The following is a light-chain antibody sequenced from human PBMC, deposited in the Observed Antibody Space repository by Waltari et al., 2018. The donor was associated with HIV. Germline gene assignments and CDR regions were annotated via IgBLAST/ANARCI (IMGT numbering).Light chain of an antibody. CDR2: EVT. Sequence: QSALTQPASVSGSPGQSITISCTGTSSGIGGFNLVPWYQHHPGKAPKLLIYEVTKRPSGVSSRFSGSKSGNTASLTISGLQAEDEGDYYCCSYAGSSSLWMFGGGTKLTVL. V-gene: IGLV2-23*02. J-gene: IGLJ3*02. CDR1: SSGIGGFNL. CDR3: CSYAGSSSLWM.